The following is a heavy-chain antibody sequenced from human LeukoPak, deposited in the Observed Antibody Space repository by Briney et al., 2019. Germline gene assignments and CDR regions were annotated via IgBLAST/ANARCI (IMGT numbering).Heavy chain of an antibody. Sequence: SQTLSLTCTVSGGSISSGDYYWSWIRQPPGKGLEWIGYIYYSGSTYYDPSLKSRVTMSVDTSKNQFSLGLTSVTAADTAVYYCARARYTGSYSLFDYWGQGTLVTVSS. CDR2: IYYSGST. CDR1: GGSISSGDYY. D-gene: IGHD1-26*01. V-gene: IGHV4-30-4*01. J-gene: IGHJ4*02. CDR3: ARARYTGSYSLFDY.